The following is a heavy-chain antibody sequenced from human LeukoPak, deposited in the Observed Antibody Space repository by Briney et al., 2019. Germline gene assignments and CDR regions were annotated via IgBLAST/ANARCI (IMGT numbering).Heavy chain of an antibody. J-gene: IGHJ6*02. D-gene: IGHD3-10*01. CDR3: ARGVSYYYYGIDV. V-gene: IGHV3-7*03. CDR2: IKEDGSEK. CDR1: GFTFSSFW. Sequence: GGSLRLSCAASGFTFSSFWMTWVRQAPEKGLEWVANIKEDGSEKYYVNSVKGRFTISRDNAKNSPYLQMNSLRAEDTAVYYCARGVSYYYYGIDVWGQGTTVTVSS.